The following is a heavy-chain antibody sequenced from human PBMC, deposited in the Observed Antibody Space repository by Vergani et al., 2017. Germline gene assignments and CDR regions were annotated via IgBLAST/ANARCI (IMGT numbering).Heavy chain of an antibody. CDR3: ARDFKIAVAGP. D-gene: IGHD6-19*01. CDR1: GFTFSSYG. Sequence: QVQLVESGGGVVQPGRSLRLSCAASGFTFSSYGMHWVRQAPGKGLEWVAVISYDGSNKYYADSVKGRFTISRDNSKNTLYLQMNSLRAEDTAVYYCARDFKIAVAGPRGQGTLVTVSS. CDR2: ISYDGSNK. J-gene: IGHJ5*02. V-gene: IGHV3-30*03.